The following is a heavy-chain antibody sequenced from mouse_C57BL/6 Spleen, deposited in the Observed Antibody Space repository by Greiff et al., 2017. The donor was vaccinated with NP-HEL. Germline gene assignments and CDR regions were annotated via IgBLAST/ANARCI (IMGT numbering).Heavy chain of an antibody. CDR1: GYTFTDYE. CDR3: TRSPINYYGRPYFDD. Sequence: VQLQQSGAELVRPGASVTLSCKASGYTFTDYEMHWVKQTPVHGLEWIGAIDPETGGTAYNQKFKGKAILTADTSSSTAYMELRSLTSEDSAVYYCTRSPINYYGRPYFDDWGQGTTLTVAS. CDR2: IDPETGGT. V-gene: IGHV1-15*01. D-gene: IGHD1-1*01. J-gene: IGHJ2*01.